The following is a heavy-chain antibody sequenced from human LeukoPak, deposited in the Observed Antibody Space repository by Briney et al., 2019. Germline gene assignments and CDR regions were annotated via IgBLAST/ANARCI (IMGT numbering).Heavy chain of an antibody. J-gene: IGHJ4*02. CDR2: IYYSGST. D-gene: IGHD3-10*01. V-gene: IGHV4-39*07. Sequence: SETLSLTCTVSGGSISSSSYYWGWIRQPPGKGLEWIGSIYYSGSTYYNPSLKSRVTISVDTSKNQFSLKLSSVTAADTAVYYCAREISRGSGSDYWGQGTLVTVSS. CDR3: AREISRGSGSDY. CDR1: GGSISSSSYY.